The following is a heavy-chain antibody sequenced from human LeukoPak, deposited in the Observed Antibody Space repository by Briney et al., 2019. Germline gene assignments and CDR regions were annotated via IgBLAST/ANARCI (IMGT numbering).Heavy chain of an antibody. CDR2: IWYDGSYK. Sequence: GGSLRLSCAASGSIFSNYGMHWVRQAPGKGLDWVAVIWYDGSYKYYADSVKGRFTISRGNSKNTLYLQMNSLRAEDTAIYYCAKVVQYTASTGTGLDYWGQGTLVTVSS. CDR3: AKVVQYTASTGTGLDY. CDR1: GSIFSNYG. V-gene: IGHV3-33*06. J-gene: IGHJ4*02. D-gene: IGHD6-13*01.